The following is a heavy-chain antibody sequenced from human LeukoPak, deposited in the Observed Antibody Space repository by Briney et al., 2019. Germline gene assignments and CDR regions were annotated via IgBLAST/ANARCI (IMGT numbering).Heavy chain of an antibody. CDR2: ISAYNHNT. J-gene: IGHJ4*02. V-gene: IGHV1-18*01. Sequence: GASVKVSCKASGYPFTGYGITWVRQAPGQGLEWMGWISAYNHNTNYAQKLQGRVTVTTDTSTSTAYIELRSLRSDDTAVYYCARAGHCSGGSCYVDYWGQGTLVTVSS. CDR1: GYPFTGYG. D-gene: IGHD2-15*01. CDR3: ARAGHCSGGSCYVDY.